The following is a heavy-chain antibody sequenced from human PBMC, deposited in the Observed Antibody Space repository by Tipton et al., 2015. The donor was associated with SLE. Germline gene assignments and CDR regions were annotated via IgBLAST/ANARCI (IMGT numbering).Heavy chain of an antibody. J-gene: IGHJ4*02. Sequence: TLSLTCAVYGGSFSCYHWIWIRPPPGKGLEWIGGIDHSGTTNNNPPPKSRVPISLDTSKNQFSLRLSSVTAADTAVYYCARRIGIAVTGTHFDHWGQGTLVTVSS. CDR1: GGSFSCYH. CDR3: ARRIGIAVTGTHFDH. CDR2: IDHSGTT. D-gene: IGHD6-19*01. V-gene: IGHV4-34*01.